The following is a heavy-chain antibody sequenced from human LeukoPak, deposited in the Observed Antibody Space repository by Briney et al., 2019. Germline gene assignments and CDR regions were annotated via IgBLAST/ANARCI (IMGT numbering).Heavy chain of an antibody. CDR2: IFNDGSNQ. J-gene: IGHJ4*02. V-gene: IGHV3-33*06. CDR3: AKDAERGFDYSNSLEK. CDR1: KFTFSHYG. D-gene: IGHD4-11*01. Sequence: GGSLRLSCAASKFTFSHYGMHWVRQAPGKGLERVAVIFNDGSNQYYADSVKGRFTVSRDNSQNTLYLQMNSLRPEDTAVYYCAKDAERGFDYSNSLEKWGQGTLVTVSS.